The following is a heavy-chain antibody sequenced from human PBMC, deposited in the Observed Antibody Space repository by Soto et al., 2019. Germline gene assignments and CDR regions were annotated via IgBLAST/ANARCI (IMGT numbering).Heavy chain of an antibody. V-gene: IGHV5-10-1*01. CDR1: GYSFTIYW. CDR2: IDPSDSYT. Sequence: GESLKISCKCSGYSFTIYWISWVRQMPGKGLEWMGRIDPSDSYTNYSPSFQGHVTISADKSISTAYLQWSSLKASDTAMYYCASHEGYCSAGSCYTWFDPWGQGTLVTVSS. CDR3: ASHEGYCSAGSCYTWFDP. D-gene: IGHD2-15*01. J-gene: IGHJ5*02.